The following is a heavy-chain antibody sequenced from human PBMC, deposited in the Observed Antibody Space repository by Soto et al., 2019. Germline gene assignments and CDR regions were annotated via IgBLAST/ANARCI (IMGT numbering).Heavy chain of an antibody. J-gene: IGHJ3*02. CDR2: IWYDGSNK. V-gene: IGHV3-33*01. D-gene: IGHD2-15*01. Sequence: GGSLRLSCAASGFTFSSYVMHWVRQAPGKGLERVAVIWYDGSNKYYADSVKGRFTISRDNSKNTLYLQMNSLRAEDTAVYYCARGLTHCSGGSCYSGDAFDIWGQGTMVTVSS. CDR1: GFTFSSYV. CDR3: ARGLTHCSGGSCYSGDAFDI.